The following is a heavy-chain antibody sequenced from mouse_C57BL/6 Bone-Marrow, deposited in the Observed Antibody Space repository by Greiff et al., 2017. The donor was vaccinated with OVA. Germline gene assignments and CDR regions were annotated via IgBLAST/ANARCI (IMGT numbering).Heavy chain of an antibody. J-gene: IGHJ3*01. Sequence: EVKVEESGEGLVKPGGSLKLSCAASGFTFSSYAMSWVRQTPEKRLEWVAYISSGGDYIYYADTVKGRFTISRDNARNTLYLQMSSLKSEDTAMYYCTRDIGLRSPSWFAYWGQGTLVTVSA. CDR2: ISSGGDYI. V-gene: IGHV5-9-1*02. CDR3: TRDIGLRSPSWFAY. D-gene: IGHD1-1*01. CDR1: GFTFSSYA.